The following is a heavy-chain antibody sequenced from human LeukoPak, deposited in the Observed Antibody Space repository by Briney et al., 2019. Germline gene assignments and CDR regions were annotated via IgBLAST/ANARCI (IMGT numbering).Heavy chain of an antibody. D-gene: IGHD1-1*01. V-gene: IGHV5-51*04. CDR1: GYAFNTYW. CDR2: IYPTDSDT. J-gene: IGHJ5*02. CDR3: ARGGTPNWFDP. Sequence: GESLKISCKASGYAFNTYWIGWVRQMPGKGLEWMGIIYPTDSDTRYSPSFQGQVTISADKPISTAYLQWSSLKASDTAMYYCARGGTPNWFDPWGQGTLVTVSS.